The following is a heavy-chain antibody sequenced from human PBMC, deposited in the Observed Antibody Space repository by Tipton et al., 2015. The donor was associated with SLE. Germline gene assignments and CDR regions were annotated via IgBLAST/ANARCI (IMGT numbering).Heavy chain of an antibody. V-gene: IGHV4-61*02. CDR2: IYTSGST. Sequence: TLPLTCTVSGDSIKSGSYYWSWIRPPAGKGLEWIGRIYTSGSTNYNPSLKSRVTISVDTSKNQFSLKLTSVTAADTAVYYCARFHLKSYYEFDSWGQGTLVTVSS. D-gene: IGHD1-26*01. CDR3: ARFHLKSYYEFDS. CDR1: GDSIKSGSYY. J-gene: IGHJ5*01.